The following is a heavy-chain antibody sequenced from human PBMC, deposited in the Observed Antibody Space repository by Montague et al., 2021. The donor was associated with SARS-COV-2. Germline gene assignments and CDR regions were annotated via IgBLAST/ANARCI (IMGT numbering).Heavy chain of an antibody. Sequence: SETLSLTCAVYGGSFTDFYWTWIRQPPGKGLEWIGESNDRGSSNYNPSLKNRVTISVDKSKNQISLKLTSVTAADTAVYYCTRGIDSYKTGYWGQGIQVTASS. D-gene: IGHD3-10*01. J-gene: IGHJ4*02. CDR3: TRGIDSYKTGY. CDR2: SNDRGSS. V-gene: IGHV4-34*01. CDR1: GGSFTDFY.